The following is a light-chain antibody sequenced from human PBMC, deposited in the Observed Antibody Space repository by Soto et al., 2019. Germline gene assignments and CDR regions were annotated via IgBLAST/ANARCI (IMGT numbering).Light chain of an antibody. CDR1: SNDIGSINY. CDR2: DVS. CDR3: CSYAGSYPLI. Sequence: QSVLTQPRSVSGSPGQSVTISCTGTSNDIGSINYVSWYQQHPGKAPKLIIYDVSVRRSGVPDRFSGSKSGNTASLTISGLQAEDESDYFCCSYAGSYPLIFGGGTKLTVL. V-gene: IGLV2-11*01. J-gene: IGLJ2*01.